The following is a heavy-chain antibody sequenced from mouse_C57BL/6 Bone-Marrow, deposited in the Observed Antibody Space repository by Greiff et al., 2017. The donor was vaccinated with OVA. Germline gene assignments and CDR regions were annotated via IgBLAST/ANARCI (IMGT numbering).Heavy chain of an antibody. CDR1: GFNIKDDY. CDR3: TTYRY. CDR2: IDPENGDT. J-gene: IGHJ2*01. V-gene: IGHV14-4*01. Sequence: DVQLVESGAELVRPGASVKLSCTASGFNIKDDYMHWVKQRPEQGLEWIGWIDPENGDTEYASKFQGKATIIVDTSSKTAYLQLSSLTSEDTAVYYCTTYRYWGQGTTLTVSS.